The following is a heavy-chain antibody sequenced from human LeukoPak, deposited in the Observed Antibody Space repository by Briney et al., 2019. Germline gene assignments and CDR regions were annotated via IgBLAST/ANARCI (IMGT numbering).Heavy chain of an antibody. Sequence: GGSLRLSCAASGFSFSTCAMSWVRQAPGKGLEWVSTVGRDGRGTYYADSVEGRFTISRDNAKNSLYLQMNSLRAEDTAVYYCARDVKEGIRYFDWGSPFDYWGQGTLVTVSS. V-gene: IGHV3-21*01. D-gene: IGHD3-9*01. CDR3: ARDVKEGIRYFDWGSPFDY. CDR1: GFSFSTCA. J-gene: IGHJ4*02. CDR2: VGRDGRGT.